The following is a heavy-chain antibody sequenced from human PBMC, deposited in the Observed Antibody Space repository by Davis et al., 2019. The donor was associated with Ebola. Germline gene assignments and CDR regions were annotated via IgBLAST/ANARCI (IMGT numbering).Heavy chain of an antibody. Sequence: PGGSLRLSCAASGFTFSNAWMSWVRQAPGKGLEWVGRIKGKTDGGTTDYAAPVKGRFTISRDDSKNTLYLQMNSLKTEDTAVYYCTRQLDYYYYYGMDVWGQGTTVTVSS. J-gene: IGHJ6*02. CDR2: IKGKTDGGTT. CDR3: TRQLDYYYYYGMDV. CDR1: GFTFSNAW. D-gene: IGHD6-13*01. V-gene: IGHV3-15*01.